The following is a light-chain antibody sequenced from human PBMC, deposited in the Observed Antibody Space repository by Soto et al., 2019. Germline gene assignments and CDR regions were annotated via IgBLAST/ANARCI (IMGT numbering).Light chain of an antibody. J-gene: IGLJ1*01. CDR1: SSDVGGYNF. V-gene: IGLV2-14*01. Sequence: QSALTQPASVSGSPGQSITISCTGTSSDVGGYNFVSWYQQHPGKAPKLMIYDVSDRPSGVSNRFSGSKSGNTASLTISGLQAEDEADYYCSSYPSSFYGFGTGTKVTVL. CDR2: DVS. CDR3: SSYPSSFYG.